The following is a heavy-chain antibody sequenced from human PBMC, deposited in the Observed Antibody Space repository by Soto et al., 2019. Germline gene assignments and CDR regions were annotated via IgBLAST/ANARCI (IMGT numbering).Heavy chain of an antibody. CDR2: IRNKPNGHTT. CDR1: GFTFSGHY. CDR3: STTVTTAPLFEY. J-gene: IGHJ4*02. V-gene: IGHV3-72*01. D-gene: IGHD2-21*02. Sequence: GGSLRLSCEGSGFTFSGHYMDWVRQAPGKGLEWLGRIRNKPNGHTTAYAASVKGRFTISRDDSKNLVYLQMNSLKSEDTALYYCSTTVTTAPLFEYWGQGTLVTVYS.